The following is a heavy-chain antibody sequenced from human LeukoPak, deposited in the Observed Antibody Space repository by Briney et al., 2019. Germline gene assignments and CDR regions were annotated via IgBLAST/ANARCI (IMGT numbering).Heavy chain of an antibody. J-gene: IGHJ4*02. CDR1: GYSFTSYW. CDR2: IYPGDSDT. D-gene: IGHD6-13*01. V-gene: IGHV5-51*01. Sequence: GESLKISCKGSGYSFTSYWIGWVRQMPGKGLERMGVIYPGDSDTRYSPSFQGQVTISADKSISTAYLQWSSLKASDTAMYYCARRGIAAAGIGLNYFDYWGQGTLVTVSS. CDR3: ARRGIAAAGIGLNYFDY.